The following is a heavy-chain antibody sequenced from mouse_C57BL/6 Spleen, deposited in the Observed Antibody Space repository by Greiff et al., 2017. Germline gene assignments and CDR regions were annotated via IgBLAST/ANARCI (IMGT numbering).Heavy chain of an antibody. D-gene: IGHD1-1*01. J-gene: IGHJ4*01. CDR1: GYTFTDYE. Sequence: VQVVESGAELVRPGASVTLSCKASGYTFTDYEMHWVKQTPVHGLEWIGAIDPETGGTAYNQKFKGKAILTADKSSSTAYMELRSLTSEDSAVYYCTKNYYGSSYRYAMDYWGQGTSVTVSS. CDR2: IDPETGGT. V-gene: IGHV1-15*01. CDR3: TKNYYGSSYRYAMDY.